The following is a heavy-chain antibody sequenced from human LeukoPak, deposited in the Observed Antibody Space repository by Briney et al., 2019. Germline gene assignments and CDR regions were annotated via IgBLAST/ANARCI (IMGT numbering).Heavy chain of an antibody. CDR1: GFIFSNYA. Sequence: LAGASLRLSCAASGFIFSNYAMSWVRQAPGQGLKGVSAIGGRDGGTYYADPVKGRFTVSRDDPKNTLYLQMNTLRVEDTAVYYCAKWGDYDILTGYYDSDYWGHGTLVTVSS. V-gene: IGHV3-23*01. D-gene: IGHD3-9*01. CDR2: IGGRDGGT. CDR3: AKWGDYDILTGYYDSDY. J-gene: IGHJ4*01.